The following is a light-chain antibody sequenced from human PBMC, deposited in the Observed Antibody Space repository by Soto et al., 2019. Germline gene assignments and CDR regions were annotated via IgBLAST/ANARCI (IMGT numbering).Light chain of an antibody. Sequence: QSVLTQPPTASGSPGQSVTISCTGTSSDVGGYNYVCWYQQYPGKAPKLIISEVYKRPSGVPDRFSGSKSGNTASLTVSGLQAEDEADYYCSSYSGTNTVVFGGGTKLTVL. V-gene: IGLV2-8*01. CDR2: EVY. CDR3: SSYSGTNTVV. CDR1: SSDVGGYNY. J-gene: IGLJ2*01.